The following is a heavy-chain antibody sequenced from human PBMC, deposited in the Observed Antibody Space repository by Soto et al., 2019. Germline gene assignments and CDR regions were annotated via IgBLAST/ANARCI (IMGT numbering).Heavy chain of an antibody. CDR1: GVTFNNYA. CDR2: ISATGGST. Sequence: WGSMRLSCSASGVTFNNYAMNWVRQAPGKGLEWVATISATGGSTYYADSVKGRFTISRDNSKNTLYLQMNGLRVEDTAVYYCAKDRLAGNFDYWGQGTQVTVSS. V-gene: IGHV3-23*01. CDR3: AKDRLAGNFDY. J-gene: IGHJ4*02.